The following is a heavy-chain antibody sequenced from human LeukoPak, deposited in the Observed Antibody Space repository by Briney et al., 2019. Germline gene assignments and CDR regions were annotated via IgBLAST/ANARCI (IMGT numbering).Heavy chain of an antibody. CDR3: ARAGRGGYYFDY. V-gene: IGHV3-21*01. CDR1: GFTFSSYS. Sequence: PGGSLRLSCAASGFTFSSYSMNWVRQAAGKGLEWVSSISSSSSYIYYADSVKGRFTISRDNAKNSLYLQMNSLRAEDTAVYYCARAGRGGYYFDYWGQGTLITVSS. CDR2: ISSSSSYI. D-gene: IGHD1-26*01. J-gene: IGHJ4*02.